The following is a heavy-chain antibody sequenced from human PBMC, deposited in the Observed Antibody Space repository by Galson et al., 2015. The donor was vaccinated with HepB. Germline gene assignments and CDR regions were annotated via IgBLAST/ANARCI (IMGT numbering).Heavy chain of an antibody. CDR3: ARDGGYYDILTGYSVLDY. D-gene: IGHD3-9*01. CDR2: ISAYNGNT. V-gene: IGHV1-18*01. CDR1: GYTFTSYG. Sequence: SVKVSCKASGYTFTSYGISWVRQAPGQGLEWMGWISAYNGNTNYAQKLQGRVTMTTGTSTSTAYMELRSLRSDDTAVYYCARDGGYYDILTGYSVLDYWGQGTLVTVSS. J-gene: IGHJ4*02.